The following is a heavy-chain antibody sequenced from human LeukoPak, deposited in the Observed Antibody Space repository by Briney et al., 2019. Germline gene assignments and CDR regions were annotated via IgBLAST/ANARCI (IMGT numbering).Heavy chain of an antibody. CDR2: MNSDVTTI. V-gene: IGHV3-74*01. CDR1: GFTFSSSW. Sequence: GGSPRLSCAASGFTFSSSWMYWLRQSPGKGLVWVSRMNSDVTTISYADSVRGRFTISRDNAQNTLHLQMDSLRVEDTAVYYCARGAPIDHWGQGVLVTVSS. J-gene: IGHJ5*02. CDR3: ARGAPIDH.